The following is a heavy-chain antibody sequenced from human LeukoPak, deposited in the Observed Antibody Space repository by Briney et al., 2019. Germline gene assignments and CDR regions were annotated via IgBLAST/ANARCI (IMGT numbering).Heavy chain of an antibody. CDR3: ARLASSGWSHCDY. J-gene: IGHJ4*02. CDR2: IYYSGST. CDR1: GGSISGYY. D-gene: IGHD6-19*01. Sequence: SETLSLTCTVSGGSISGYYWSWIRQPPGKGPEWIGYIYYSGSTNYNPSLKSRVTISVDTSKNQFSLKMNSVTAADTAVYYCARLASSGWSHCDYWGQGTLVTASS. V-gene: IGHV4-59*08.